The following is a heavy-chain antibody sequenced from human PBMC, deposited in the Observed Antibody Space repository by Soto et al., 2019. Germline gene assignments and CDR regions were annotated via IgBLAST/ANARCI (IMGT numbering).Heavy chain of an antibody. J-gene: IGHJ3*02. CDR3: ARDHSSGWYAEDDAFDI. D-gene: IGHD6-19*01. Sequence: GGSLRLSCAASGFTFSSYAMHWVRQAPGKGLEWVAVISYDGSNKYYADSVKGRFTISRDNSKNTLYLQMNSLRAEDTAVYYCARDHSSGWYAEDDAFDIWGQGTMVTVSS. CDR1: GFTFSSYA. V-gene: IGHV3-30-3*01. CDR2: ISYDGSNK.